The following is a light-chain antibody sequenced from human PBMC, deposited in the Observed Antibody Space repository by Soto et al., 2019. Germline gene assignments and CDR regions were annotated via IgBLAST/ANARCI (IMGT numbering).Light chain of an antibody. CDR2: DAS. CDR1: QSVSSY. J-gene: IGKJ4*01. CDR3: QQRSGT. Sequence: EIVLTQSPATLSLSPGERATLSCRASQSVSSYLAWYQQKPGQAPRLLIYDASNMATGIPARFSGSGSGTDFTLTISSLEPEDFAVYYCQQRSGTFGGGTKVEIK. V-gene: IGKV3-11*01.